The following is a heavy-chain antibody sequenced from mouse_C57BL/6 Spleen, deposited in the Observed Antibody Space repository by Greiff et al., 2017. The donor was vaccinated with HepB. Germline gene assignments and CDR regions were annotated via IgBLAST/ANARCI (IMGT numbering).Heavy chain of an antibody. J-gene: IGHJ3*01. D-gene: IGHD1-1*01. Sequence: EVKLMESEGGLVQPGSSMKLSCTASGFTFSDYYMAWVRQVPEKGLEWVANINYDGSSTYYLDSLKSRFIISRDNAKNILYLQMSSLKSEDTATYYCARGSYEGFAYWGQGTLVTVSA. CDR3: ARGSYEGFAY. V-gene: IGHV5-16*01. CDR2: INYDGSST. CDR1: GFTFSDYY.